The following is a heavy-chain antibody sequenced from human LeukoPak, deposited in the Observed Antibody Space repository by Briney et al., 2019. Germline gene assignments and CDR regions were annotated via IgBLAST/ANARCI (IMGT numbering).Heavy chain of an antibody. CDR2: INHSGST. CDR1: GGSISSYY. CDR3: ARGVLGNYGGNLYYYGMDV. J-gene: IGHJ6*02. D-gene: IGHD4-23*01. Sequence: SETLSLTCTVSGGSISSYYWSWIRQPPGKGLEWIGEINHSGSTNYNPSLKSRVTISVDTSKNQFSLKLSSVTAADTAVYYCARGVLGNYGGNLYYYGMDVWGQGTTVTVSS. V-gene: IGHV4-34*01.